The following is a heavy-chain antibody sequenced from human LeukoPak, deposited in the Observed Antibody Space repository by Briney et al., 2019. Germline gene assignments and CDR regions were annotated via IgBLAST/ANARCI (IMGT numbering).Heavy chain of an antibody. CDR1: GFTFSTYW. CDR2: INDDGSST. J-gene: IGHJ4*02. Sequence: GGSLRLSCAASGFTFSTYWMPWVRQAPGKGLVWVSRINDDGSSTTYADSVKGRFTISRDNAKNTVYLQMNSLRAEYTAVYYCARGIGTFDYWGEGTLVTVSS. CDR3: ARGIGTFDY. V-gene: IGHV3-74*01. D-gene: IGHD1-7*01.